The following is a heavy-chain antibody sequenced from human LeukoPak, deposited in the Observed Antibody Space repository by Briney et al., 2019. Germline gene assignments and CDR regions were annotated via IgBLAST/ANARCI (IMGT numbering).Heavy chain of an antibody. CDR3: ARYYGSGSHLFDY. CDR1: GGSISSYY. D-gene: IGHD3-10*01. CDR2: IYYSGST. J-gene: IGHJ4*02. V-gene: IGHV4-59*01. Sequence: SSETLSLTCTASGGSISSYYWSWIRQPPGKGLEWIGYIYYSGSTNYNPSLKSRVTISVDTSKNQFSLKLSSVTAADTAVYYCARYYGSGSHLFDYWGQGTLVTVSS.